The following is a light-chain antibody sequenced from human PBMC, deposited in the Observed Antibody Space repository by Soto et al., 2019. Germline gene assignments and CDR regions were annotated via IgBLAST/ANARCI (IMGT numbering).Light chain of an antibody. Sequence: QSALTQPPSASGSPGQSVTISCTGAGTDVGQYNYVSWYQQHPGKAPKLLIHHVSRRPSGVPARFSGSKSGNTASLTVSGLQTEDEADYYCSSYTIRSTWVFGGGTKLTVL. CDR1: GTDVGQYNY. J-gene: IGLJ3*02. CDR3: SSYTIRSTWV. V-gene: IGLV2-8*01. CDR2: HVS.